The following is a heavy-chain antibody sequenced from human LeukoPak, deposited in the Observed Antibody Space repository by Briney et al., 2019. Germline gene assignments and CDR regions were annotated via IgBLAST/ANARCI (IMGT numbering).Heavy chain of an antibody. V-gene: IGHV1-2*04. Sequence: ASVNVSCKASGYTFTGYYMHWVRQAPGQGLEWMGWINPNSGGTNYAQKFQGWVTMTRDTSISTAYMELSRLRSDDTAVYYCARERATYYYGSGLTFWGQGTLVTVSS. CDR1: GYTFTGYY. CDR3: ARERATYYYGSGLTF. J-gene: IGHJ4*02. CDR2: INPNSGGT. D-gene: IGHD3-10*01.